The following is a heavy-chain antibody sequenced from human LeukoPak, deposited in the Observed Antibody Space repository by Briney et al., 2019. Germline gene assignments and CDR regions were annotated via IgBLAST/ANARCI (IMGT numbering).Heavy chain of an antibody. D-gene: IGHD3-10*01. J-gene: IGHJ6*03. CDR2: IYTSGST. CDR1: GGSISSGSYY. V-gene: IGHV4-61*02. Sequence: PSETLSLTCTVSGGSISSGSYYWSWIRQPAGKGLEWIGRIYTSGSTNYNPSLKSRVTISVDTSKNQFSLKLSSVTAADTAVYYCARGPTMLPDYYYYYMDVWGKGTTVTISS. CDR3: ARGPTMLPDYYYYYMDV.